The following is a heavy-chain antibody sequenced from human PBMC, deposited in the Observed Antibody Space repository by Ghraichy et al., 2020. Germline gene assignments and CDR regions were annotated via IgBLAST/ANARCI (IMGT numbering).Heavy chain of an antibody. Sequence: SETLSLTCIVSGGSLNNYFWNWIRQPAGKGLEWIGRIRTTGTTSYGPSFKSRVSLSVDTSKNQFSLKLSSVTAADTAVYYCARDGGYSNYDSRFDSWGRGTLVTVSS. V-gene: IGHV4-4*07. D-gene: IGHD4-11*01. J-gene: IGHJ4*02. CDR1: GGSLNNYF. CDR2: IRTTGTT. CDR3: ARDGGYSNYDSRFDS.